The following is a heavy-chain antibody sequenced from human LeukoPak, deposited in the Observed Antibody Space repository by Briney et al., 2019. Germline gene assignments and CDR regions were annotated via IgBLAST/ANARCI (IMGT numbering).Heavy chain of an antibody. CDR2: INPNSGGT. D-gene: IGHD3-22*01. J-gene: IGHJ5*02. Sequence: ASVKVSCKASGYTFTGYYMHWVRQAPGQELEWMGRINPNSGGTNYAQKFQGRVTMTRDTSISTAYMELSRPRSDDTDVYYCARARRVYYYDSSGSISPWGQGTLVTVSS. CDR3: ARARRVYYYDSSGSISP. CDR1: GYTFTGYY. V-gene: IGHV1-2*05.